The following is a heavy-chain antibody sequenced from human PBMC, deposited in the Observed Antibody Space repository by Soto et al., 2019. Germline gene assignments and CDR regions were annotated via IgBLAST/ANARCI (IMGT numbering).Heavy chain of an antibody. D-gene: IGHD4-17*01. CDR1: GFTFSSSG. V-gene: IGHV3-23*01. J-gene: IGHJ3*01. Sequence: EGQLLQSGGGLVQPGESLRLSCAASGFTFSSSGMSWVRQAPGKGLEWVSSISIRGDYRYYADSVKGRFPISRDNSKNTLYLQMSSLTAEDTALYYCANHGGFEFCGQGTMVAVSS. CDR2: ISIRGDYR. CDR3: ANHGGFEF.